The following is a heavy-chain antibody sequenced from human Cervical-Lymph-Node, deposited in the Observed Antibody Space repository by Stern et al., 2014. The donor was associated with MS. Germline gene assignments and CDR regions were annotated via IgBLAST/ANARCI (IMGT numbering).Heavy chain of an antibody. CDR2: IYPYDSDT. J-gene: IGHJ4*02. V-gene: IGHV5-51*01. CDR1: GYSFTIYY. Sequence: VQLGQSGAEVKKPGASLKISCKLSGYSFTIYYIAWVRQMPGKGLEWMGVIYPYDSDTTSSPSFQGQVTSSADKSITTAYLQWSSLRASDTAMYYCARHVQGFDYWGQGTLVTVSS. CDR3: ARHVQGFDY.